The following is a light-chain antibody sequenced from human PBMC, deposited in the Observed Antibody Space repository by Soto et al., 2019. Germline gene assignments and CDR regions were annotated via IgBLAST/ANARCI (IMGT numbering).Light chain of an antibody. J-gene: IGLJ2*01. V-gene: IGLV1-44*01. Sequence: QSVLTQPPSASGTPGQRVTISCSGSSSNIGTNTVKWYQQLPGTAPKLLIYANDQRPSGVPDRFSGSKSGTSASLAISGLQSEDEADYFCAAWDDSLDGHVVLGGGTKLTVL. CDR1: SSNIGTNT. CDR2: AND. CDR3: AAWDDSLDGHVV.